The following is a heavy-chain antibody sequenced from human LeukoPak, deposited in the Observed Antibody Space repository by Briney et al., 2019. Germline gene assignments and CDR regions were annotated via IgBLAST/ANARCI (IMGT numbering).Heavy chain of an antibody. CDR3: ARDGDWGSTFDY. J-gene: IGHJ4*02. CDR2: IIPIFGTA. CDR1: GGTFSSYA. Sequence: ASVTVSCKASGGTFSSYAISWVRQAPGQWLEWMGGIIPIFGTATYAQKFQGRVTITADESTSTAYMEMSSLRSEDTAVYYCARDGDWGSTFDYWGQGTLVTVSS. D-gene: IGHD2-21*02. V-gene: IGHV1-69*13.